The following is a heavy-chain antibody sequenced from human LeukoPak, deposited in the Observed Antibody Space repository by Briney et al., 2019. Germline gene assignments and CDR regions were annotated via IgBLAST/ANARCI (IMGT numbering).Heavy chain of an antibody. D-gene: IGHD4-23*01. J-gene: IGHJ4*02. CDR3: ARDQDDYGGNLGGFDY. V-gene: IGHV1-69*06. CDR2: IIPIFGTA. Sequence: GASVKVSCKASGGTFSSYTISWVRQAPGQGLEWMGGIIPIFGTANYAQKFQGRVTITADKSTSTAYMELSSLRSEDTAVYYCARDQDDYGGNLGGFDYWGQGTLVTVSS. CDR1: GGTFSSYT.